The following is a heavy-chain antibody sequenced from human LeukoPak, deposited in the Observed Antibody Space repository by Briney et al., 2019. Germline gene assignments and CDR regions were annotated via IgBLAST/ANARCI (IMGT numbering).Heavy chain of an antibody. J-gene: IGHJ3*02. D-gene: IGHD1-14*01. CDR3: ARERLPEGAFDI. V-gene: IGHV4-59*01. CDR1: GGSISSYC. CDR2: IYYSGST. Sequence: SETLSLTCTVSGGSISSYCWSWIRQPPGKGLEWIGYIYYSGSTNYNPSLKSRVTISVDTSKNQFSLKLSSVTAADTAVYYCARERLPEGAFDIWGQGTMVTVPS.